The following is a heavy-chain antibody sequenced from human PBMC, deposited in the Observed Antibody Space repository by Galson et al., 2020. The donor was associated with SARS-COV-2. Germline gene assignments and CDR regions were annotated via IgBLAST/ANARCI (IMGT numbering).Heavy chain of an antibody. Sequence: GESLKISCAASGFTFSKYFMHWVRQAPGKGLEWVSRINTDGIRTTYADSVKGRFTISRDNAKNTVYLQMNSLRVEDTADYYCAAESVYASDIDYWGQGTLVTVS. CDR1: GFTFSKYF. CDR3: AAESVYASDIDY. D-gene: IGHD3-16*02. V-gene: IGHV3-74*01. CDR2: INTDGIRT. J-gene: IGHJ4*02.